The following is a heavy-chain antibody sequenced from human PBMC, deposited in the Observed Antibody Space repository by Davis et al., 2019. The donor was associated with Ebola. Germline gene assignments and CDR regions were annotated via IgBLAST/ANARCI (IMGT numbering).Heavy chain of an antibody. CDR2: IYYSGST. Sequence: MPSETLSLTCTVSGGSISSGGYYWSWIRQHPGKGLEWIGYIYYSGSTYYNPSRKSRVTISVATSKNQFSLKLSSVTAADTAVYYCARHDYAEPFDYWGQGTLVTVSS. CDR1: GGSISSGGYY. J-gene: IGHJ4*02. CDR3: ARHDYAEPFDY. D-gene: IGHD4-17*01. V-gene: IGHV4-31*03.